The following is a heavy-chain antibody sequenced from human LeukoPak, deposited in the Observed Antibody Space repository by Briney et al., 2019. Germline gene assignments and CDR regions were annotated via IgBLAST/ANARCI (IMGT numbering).Heavy chain of an antibody. CDR3: ASPSSGQSFDI. CDR2: IYTGGNT. Sequence: GGSLRLSCAASGFIVSSNYMNWVRQAPGKGLEWVSVIYTGGNTYYADSVTGRFTISRDNSKNTLYLQMHSLRAEDTAVYYCASPSSGQSFDIWGQGTMVTVSS. CDR1: GFIVSSNY. V-gene: IGHV3-53*01. J-gene: IGHJ3*02. D-gene: IGHD6-19*01.